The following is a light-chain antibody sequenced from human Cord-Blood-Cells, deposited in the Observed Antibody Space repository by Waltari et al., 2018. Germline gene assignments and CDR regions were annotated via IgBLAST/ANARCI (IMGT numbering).Light chain of an antibody. CDR3: QQSDSTGT. J-gene: IGKJ1*01. CDR2: AAS. V-gene: IGKV1-39*01. Sequence: DIQMNPSPSSLSASVGDRVTITCRASQSISSYLNWYQQKPGKAPKLLIYAASSLQSWVSSRFSGSGSGTDFTLTISRLQPEDFATYYCQQSDSTGTFGQGTKVEIK. CDR1: QSISSY.